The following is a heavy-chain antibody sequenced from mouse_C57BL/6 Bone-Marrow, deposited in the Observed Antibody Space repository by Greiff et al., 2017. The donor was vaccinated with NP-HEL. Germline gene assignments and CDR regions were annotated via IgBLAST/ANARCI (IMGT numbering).Heavy chain of an antibody. CDR3: TREGITTVRGDYFDY. D-gene: IGHD1-1*01. V-gene: IGHV5-9-1*02. Sequence: EVKLMESGEGLVKPGGSLKLSCAASGFTFSSYAMSWVRQTPEKRLEWVAYISSGGDYIYYADTVKGRFTLSRDNARNTLYLQMSSLKSEDTAMYYCTREGITTVRGDYFDYWGQGTTLTVSS. CDR2: ISSGGDYI. J-gene: IGHJ2*01. CDR1: GFTFSSYA.